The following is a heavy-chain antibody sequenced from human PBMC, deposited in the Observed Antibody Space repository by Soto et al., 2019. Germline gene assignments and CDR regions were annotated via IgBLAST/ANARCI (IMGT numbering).Heavy chain of an antibody. CDR1: GFSLSTSGVG. J-gene: IGHJ3*01. V-gene: IGHV2-5*01. Sequence: SGPTLEPTQTLTLTCSFSGFSLSTSGVGVGWVRQPPGKALEWLALIYWSGDEHYRPSLKSRLTITKATSKNQVVLIMTDMGPMDTATYYCARGLATLPVFAFDVWGQGTTVTVSS. CDR3: ARGLATLPVFAFDV. CDR2: IYWSGDE. D-gene: IGHD6-6*01.